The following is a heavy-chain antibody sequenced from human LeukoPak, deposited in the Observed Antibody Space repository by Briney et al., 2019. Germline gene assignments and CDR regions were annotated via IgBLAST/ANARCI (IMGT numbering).Heavy chain of an antibody. Sequence: TGGSLRLSCAASGFTFSSYAMHWVRQAPGKGLEWVAVISYDGSNKYYADSVKGRFTISRDNSKNTLYLQMNSLRAEDTAVYYCARDITPLYYYGMDVWGQGTTVTVSS. J-gene: IGHJ6*02. V-gene: IGHV3-30-3*01. CDR3: ARDITPLYYYGMDV. CDR2: ISYDGSNK. CDR1: GFTFSSYA.